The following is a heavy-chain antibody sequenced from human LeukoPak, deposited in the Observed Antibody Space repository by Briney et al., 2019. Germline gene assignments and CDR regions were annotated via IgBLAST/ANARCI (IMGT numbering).Heavy chain of an antibody. D-gene: IGHD1-26*01. Sequence: SGRSLRLSCAASGFTFNSYAMARVRQAPGKGLEWVSSITDSGISTYYADSVKGRFTISRDNSKNTLYLQMNSLRAEDTAVYYCAKGLRGSYDYWGQGTLVTVSS. CDR1: GFTFNSYA. J-gene: IGHJ4*02. CDR2: ITDSGIST. CDR3: AKGLRGSYDY. V-gene: IGHV3-23*01.